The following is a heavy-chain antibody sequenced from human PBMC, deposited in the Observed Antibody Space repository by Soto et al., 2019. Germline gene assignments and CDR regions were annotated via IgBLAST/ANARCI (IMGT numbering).Heavy chain of an antibody. Sequence: QVQLVQSGAEVKKPGSSVKVSCKASGGTSSSYTISWVRQAPGQGLEWMGRIIPILGIANYAQKFQGRVTITADKSTSTAYMELSSLRSEDTAVYYCARDGGDYGQDFHYWGQGTLVTVSS. CDR2: IIPILGIA. J-gene: IGHJ4*02. V-gene: IGHV1-69*08. CDR1: GGTSSSYT. CDR3: ARDGGDYGQDFHY. D-gene: IGHD4-17*01.